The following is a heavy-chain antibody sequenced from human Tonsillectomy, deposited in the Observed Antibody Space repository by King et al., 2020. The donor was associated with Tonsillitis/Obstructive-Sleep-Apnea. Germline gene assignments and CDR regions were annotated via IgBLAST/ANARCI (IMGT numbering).Heavy chain of an antibody. J-gene: IGHJ6*03. V-gene: IGHV1-24*01. CDR3: ATTFPTVTTGYYYYMDV. Sequence: QLVQSGAEVKKPGASVKVSCKVSGYTLTELSMHWVRQAPGKGLEWMGGFDPEDGETIYAQKFQGRVTMTADTSTDTAYMELSSLRSEDTAVYYCATTFPTVTTGYYYYMDVWGKGTRVTVSS. D-gene: IGHD4-17*01. CDR2: FDPEDGET. CDR1: GYTLTELS.